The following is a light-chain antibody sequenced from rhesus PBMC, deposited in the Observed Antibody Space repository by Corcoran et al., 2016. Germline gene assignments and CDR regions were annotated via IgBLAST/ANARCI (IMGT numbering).Light chain of an antibody. Sequence: DIQMTQSPSSLSASVGDRVTITCRASQGITNDLAWYQQKPRETPKLLIYEASSLESGIPSRFSGSGTGTDFTLTISSLQSEDFATYYCQHYYSTPYSFGQGTKVEIK. CDR2: EAS. V-gene: IGKV1S17*01. J-gene: IGKJ2*01. CDR3: QHYYSTPYS. CDR1: QGITND.